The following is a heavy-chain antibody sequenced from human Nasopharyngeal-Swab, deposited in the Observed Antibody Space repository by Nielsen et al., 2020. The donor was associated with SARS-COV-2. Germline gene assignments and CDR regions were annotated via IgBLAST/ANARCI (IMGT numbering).Heavy chain of an antibody. D-gene: IGHD1-26*01. CDR3: TLGGSYPLEYFQH. Sequence: GGSLRLSCTASGFTFGDYAMSWVRQAPGKGLEWVGFIRRKTYGGTTEYAASVKGRFTISRDDSKSIAYLQMNSLKTEDTAVYYCTLGGSYPLEYFQHWGQGTLVTVSS. J-gene: IGHJ1*01. V-gene: IGHV3-49*04. CDR1: GFTFGDYA. CDR2: IRRKTYGGTT.